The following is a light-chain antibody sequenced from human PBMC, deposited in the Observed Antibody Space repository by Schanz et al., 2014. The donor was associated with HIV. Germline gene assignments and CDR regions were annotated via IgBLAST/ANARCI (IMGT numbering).Light chain of an antibody. CDR2: DNT. V-gene: IGLV1-40*01. Sequence: QSVLTQPPSVSGAPGQRVTISCTGTSSNIGAGYDVHWYQLLPGTAPTLLIFDNTNRPSGVPDRFSGSKSGTLASLAISGLRSDDEAGYYCAAWDDGLSGRVFGGGTKLSV. CDR1: SSNIGAGYD. J-gene: IGLJ2*01. CDR3: AAWDDGLSGRV.